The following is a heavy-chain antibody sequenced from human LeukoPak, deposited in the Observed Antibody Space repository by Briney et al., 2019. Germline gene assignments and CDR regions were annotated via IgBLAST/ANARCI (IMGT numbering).Heavy chain of an antibody. CDR2: IYHSGST. CDR1: GGSISSSNW. D-gene: IGHD6-19*01. Sequence: SETLSLTCAVSGGSISSSNWWSWVRQPPGKGLEWIGEIYHSGSTNYNPSLKSRVTISVDKSKNQFSLKLSSVTAADTAAYYCARDQGRDSSGWAGYYYYYGMDVWGQGTTVTVSS. J-gene: IGHJ6*02. V-gene: IGHV4-4*02. CDR3: ARDQGRDSSGWAGYYYYYGMDV.